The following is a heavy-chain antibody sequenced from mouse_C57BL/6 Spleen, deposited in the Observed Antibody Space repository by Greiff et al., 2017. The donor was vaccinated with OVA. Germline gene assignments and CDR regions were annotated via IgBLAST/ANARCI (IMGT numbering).Heavy chain of an antibody. CDR2: ISYDGSN. V-gene: IGHV3-6*01. J-gene: IGHJ2*01. CDR3: ARRNYFDY. Sequence: EVQLQESGPGLVKPSQSLSLTCSVTGYSITSGYYWNWIRQFPGNKMEWMGYISYDGSNKYNPSLKNRISITRDTSTNQFFLTLNSVTTEDTATYYCARRNYFDYWGQGTTLTVSS. CDR1: GYSITSGYY.